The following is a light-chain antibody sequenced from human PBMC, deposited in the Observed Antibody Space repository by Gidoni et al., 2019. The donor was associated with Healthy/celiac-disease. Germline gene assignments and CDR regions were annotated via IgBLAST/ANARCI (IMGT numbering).Light chain of an antibody. Sequence: DIQMTQSPSSLSASVGDRVTITCRASQGISNYLAWYQQKPGKVPKLLIYAASTLQSGVPSRFSGSGSGTDFTLTISSLQPEDVATYYCQKYNSAPPTFXXXTRLEIK. CDR3: QKYNSAPPT. CDR2: AAS. V-gene: IGKV1-27*01. J-gene: IGKJ5*01. CDR1: QGISNY.